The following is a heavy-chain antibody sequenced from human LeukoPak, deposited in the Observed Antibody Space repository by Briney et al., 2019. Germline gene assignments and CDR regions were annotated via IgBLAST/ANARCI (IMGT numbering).Heavy chain of an antibody. CDR1: GGTFSSYA. J-gene: IGHJ4*02. CDR3: ATNLLEMATTKGLDY. Sequence: SVKVSCKASGGTFSSYAISWVRQAPGQGLEWMGRIIPILGIANYAQKFQGRVTITADKSTSTAYMELSSLRSEDTAVCYCATNLLEMATTKGLDYWGQGTLVTVSS. CDR2: IIPILGIA. D-gene: IGHD5-24*01. V-gene: IGHV1-69*04.